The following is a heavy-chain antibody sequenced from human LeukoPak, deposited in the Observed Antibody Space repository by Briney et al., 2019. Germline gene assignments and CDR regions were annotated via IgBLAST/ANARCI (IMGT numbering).Heavy chain of an antibody. J-gene: IGHJ3*02. Sequence: SQTLSLTCTVSGGSISSGSYYWGWIRQPPGKGLEWIGSIYHSGSTYYNPSLKSRVTISVDTSKNQFSLKLSSVTAADTAVYYCATSDPGIAVAAGAFDIWGQGTMVTVSS. V-gene: IGHV4-39*07. CDR1: GGSISSGSYY. CDR2: IYHSGST. D-gene: IGHD6-19*01. CDR3: ATSDPGIAVAAGAFDI.